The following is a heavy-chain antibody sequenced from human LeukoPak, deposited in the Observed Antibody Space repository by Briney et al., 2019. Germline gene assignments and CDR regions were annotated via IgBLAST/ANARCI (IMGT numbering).Heavy chain of an antibody. CDR1: GGSFSGYY. J-gene: IGHJ6*02. CDR2: INHSGST. CDR3: AGAKQLWLHYYYYGVDV. D-gene: IGHD5-18*01. Sequence: PSETLSLTCAVYGGSFSGYYWSWIRQPPGKGLEWIGEINHSGSTNYNPSLKSRVTISVDTSKNQFSLKLSSVTAADTAVYYCAGAKQLWLHYYYYGVDVWGQGTTVTVSS. V-gene: IGHV4-34*01.